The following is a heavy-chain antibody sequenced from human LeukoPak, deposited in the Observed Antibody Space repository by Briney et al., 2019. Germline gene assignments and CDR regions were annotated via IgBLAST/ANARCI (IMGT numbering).Heavy chain of an antibody. D-gene: IGHD7-27*01. CDR2: MRSDGSTK. J-gene: IGHJ4*02. V-gene: IGHV3-30*02. CDR3: ARAQEAGDFDY. CDR1: GFTFSNYA. Sequence: GGSLRLSCAASGFTFSNYAMHWVRQAPGKGLEWVAYMRSDGSTKYYADSVKGRFTISRDNSKNTLYVQMNSLRAEDTAVYYCARAQEAGDFDYWGQGTLVTVSS.